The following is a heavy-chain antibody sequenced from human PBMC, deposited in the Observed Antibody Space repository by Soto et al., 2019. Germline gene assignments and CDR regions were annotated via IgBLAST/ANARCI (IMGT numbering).Heavy chain of an antibody. D-gene: IGHD6-19*01. Sequence: EVQLLESGGGLVQPGGSLGLSCAASGFTFSSYAMSWVRQAPGKGLEWVSAISGRGTSTYYADSVKGRFTISRDNSKYTLYLQINILRAEDTAVFYCAKAESTSAWYDAFDVWGQGTMATVSS. CDR3: AKAESTSAWYDAFDV. CDR2: ISGRGTST. CDR1: GFTFSSYA. V-gene: IGHV3-23*01. J-gene: IGHJ3*01.